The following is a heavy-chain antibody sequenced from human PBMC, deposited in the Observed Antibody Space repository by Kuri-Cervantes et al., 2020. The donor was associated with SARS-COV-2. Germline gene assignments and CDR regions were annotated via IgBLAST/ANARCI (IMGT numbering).Heavy chain of an antibody. D-gene: IGHD6-19*01. Sequence: SETLSLTCTVSGGSISSYYWSWIRQPPGKGLEWIGYIYYSGSTNYNPSLKGRVTISVDTSKNQFSLKLSSVTAADTAVYYRARSKGSGWFGFDPSMDVWGQGTTVTVS. CDR2: IYYSGST. V-gene: IGHV4-59*01. CDR1: GGSISSYY. CDR3: ARSKGSGWFGFDPSMDV. J-gene: IGHJ6*02.